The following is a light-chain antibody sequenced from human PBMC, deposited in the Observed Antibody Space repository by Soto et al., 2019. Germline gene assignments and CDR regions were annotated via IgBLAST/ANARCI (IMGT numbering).Light chain of an antibody. V-gene: IGKV1-39*01. Sequence: DIQMTQSPSSLSASMGDRVTITCRASLSIYTYLNWYQQKPGKAPKLLIYAASGLQSGVPPRFSGSGSGTDFTLTISNLQPEDFATYYCQQSYSVPITFGPGTKVDIK. CDR1: LSIYTY. J-gene: IGKJ3*01. CDR2: AAS. CDR3: QQSYSVPIT.